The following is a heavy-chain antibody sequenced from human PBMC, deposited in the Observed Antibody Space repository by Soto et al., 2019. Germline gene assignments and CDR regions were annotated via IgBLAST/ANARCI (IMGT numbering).Heavy chain of an antibody. J-gene: IGHJ1*01. Sequence: QITLKESGPTLVKPTQTLTLTCTFSGFSLSTSGVGVGWIRQPPGKALEWLALIYWDDDKRYSPSLKSRLTNSKDTSKNQVVLTMTNMDPVDTATYYCAHSSEPHSSGYYYLYFQHWGQGTLVTVSS. CDR1: GFSLSTSGVG. CDR2: IYWDDDK. D-gene: IGHD3-22*01. CDR3: AHSSEPHSSGYYYLYFQH. V-gene: IGHV2-5*02.